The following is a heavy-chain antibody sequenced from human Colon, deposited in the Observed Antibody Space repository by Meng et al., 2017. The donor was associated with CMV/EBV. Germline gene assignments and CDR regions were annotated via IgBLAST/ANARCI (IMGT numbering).Heavy chain of an antibody. D-gene: IGHD4-17*01. Sequence: VQLGESGGGVVQPGGSLRLSCAASGFTFSSYGMHWVRQAPGKGLEWVTFIRNDRSYEYYADSVQGRFTVSRDNSKNTMYLQMNSLGGDDTAVYYCAKVADYADFVMEYWGQGTLVTVSS. J-gene: IGHJ4*02. V-gene: IGHV3-30*02. CDR2: IRNDRSYE. CDR3: AKVADYADFVMEY. CDR1: GFTFSSYG.